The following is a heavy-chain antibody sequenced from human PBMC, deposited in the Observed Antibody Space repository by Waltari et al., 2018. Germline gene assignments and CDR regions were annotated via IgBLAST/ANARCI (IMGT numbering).Heavy chain of an antibody. V-gene: IGHV4-4*07. D-gene: IGHD6-13*01. CDR2: IYTSGST. CDR3: ARDLVAAAGGYFDS. CDR1: GGSISPYY. J-gene: IGHJ4*02. Sequence: QVQLQESGPGLVKPSETLSLTCTVSGGSISPYYWSWVRQPAEKGLEWIGRIYTSGSTNDNTARKSRVTLAVDTSKDQFSLKLSSVTAADTAVYYCARDLVAAAGGYFDSWGQGTLVTVSS.